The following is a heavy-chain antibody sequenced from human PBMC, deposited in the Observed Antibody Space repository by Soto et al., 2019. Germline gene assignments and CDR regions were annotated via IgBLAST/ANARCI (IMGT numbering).Heavy chain of an antibody. Sequence: PSQTLSLPCAISGDSVSSKTVAWNWIRQSPSRGLEWLGRTHYRSKWYNDYAVSVKSRIIINPDTSKNQFSLHLSSVTPEDTAVYYCAREFIGAAQYNWFDPWGQGTQVTVSS. CDR3: AREFIGAAQYNWFDP. D-gene: IGHD6-13*01. V-gene: IGHV6-1*01. CDR2: THYRSKWYN. J-gene: IGHJ5*02. CDR1: GDSVSSKTVA.